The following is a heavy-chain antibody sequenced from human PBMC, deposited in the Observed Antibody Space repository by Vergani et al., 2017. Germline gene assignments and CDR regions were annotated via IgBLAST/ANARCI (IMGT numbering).Heavy chain of an antibody. D-gene: IGHD6-6*01. CDR3: ARAARGGHFDY. V-gene: IGHV3-64*01. Sequence: EVQLVESGGGLVQPGGSLRLSCAASGFTFSSYAMHWVRQAPGKGLEYVSAISSNGGSTYYANSVKGRFTISRDNSKNTLYLQMNSLRAEDTALYYCARAARGGHFDYWGQGTLVTVSS. CDR2: ISSNGGST. CDR1: GFTFSSYA. J-gene: IGHJ4*02.